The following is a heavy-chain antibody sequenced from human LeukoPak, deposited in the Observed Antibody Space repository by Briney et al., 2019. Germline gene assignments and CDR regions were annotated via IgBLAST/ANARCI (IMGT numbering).Heavy chain of an antibody. CDR1: GYTFTDYY. J-gene: IGHJ4*02. D-gene: IGHD6-6*01. Sequence: GASVKVSCKTSGYTFTDYYIHWMRQAPGQWLEWMGWINSNSGGTSYAQKFQGRVTLTRDTPTRTAFMELNRLTSDDTAVYYCARTSIAARRADFDYWGQGTVVTVSS. CDR2: INSNSGGT. V-gene: IGHV1-2*02. CDR3: ARTSIAARRADFDY.